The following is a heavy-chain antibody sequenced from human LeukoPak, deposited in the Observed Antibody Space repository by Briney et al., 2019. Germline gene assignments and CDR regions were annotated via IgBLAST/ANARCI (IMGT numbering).Heavy chain of an antibody. D-gene: IGHD3-22*01. CDR3: ARDHDSSGYYYQYYFDY. V-gene: IGHV3-48*04. Sequence: GGSLRLSCAASGFTFSSYSMNWVRQAPGKGLEWVSYISSGSSTIYYADSVKGRFTISRDNAKNSLYLQMNSLRAEDTAVYYCARDHDSSGYYYQYYFDYWGQGTLVTVSS. J-gene: IGHJ4*02. CDR1: GFTFSSYS. CDR2: ISSGSSTI.